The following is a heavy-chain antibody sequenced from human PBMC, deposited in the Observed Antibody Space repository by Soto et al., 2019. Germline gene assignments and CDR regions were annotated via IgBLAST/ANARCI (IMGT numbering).Heavy chain of an antibody. D-gene: IGHD2-8*01. CDR3: ARGNGSNFDY. CDR2: INHSGST. J-gene: IGHJ4*02. V-gene: IGHV4-34*01. CDR1: GGSFSGYY. Sequence: QVQLQQWGAGLLKPSETLSLTCAVYGGSFSGYYWNWIRQPPGKGLEWIGEINHSGSTNYNPSLKSRVTISVDTSKNQFSLKLSSVTAAYPAVHYCARGNGSNFDYWGQGTLATVSS.